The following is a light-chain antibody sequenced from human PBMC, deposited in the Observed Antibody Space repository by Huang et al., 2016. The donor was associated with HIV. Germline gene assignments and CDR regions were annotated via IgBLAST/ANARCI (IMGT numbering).Light chain of an antibody. CDR1: QSVSSN. J-gene: IGKJ1*01. CDR2: AAS. Sequence: EIVMTQSPATLSVSPGERATLSCRGSQSVSSNLAWYQQKPGQAPRLRIYAASTRAPGIPARFSGSGSGTEFTLTISSLQSEYFAVYYCQQYNNWPRTFGQGTKVEIK. V-gene: IGKV3-15*01. CDR3: QQYNNWPRT.